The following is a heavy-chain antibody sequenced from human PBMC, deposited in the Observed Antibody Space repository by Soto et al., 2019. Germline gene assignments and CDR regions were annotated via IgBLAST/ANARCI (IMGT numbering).Heavy chain of an antibody. CDR3: ARAYVGRSSTRDYYYYGMDV. D-gene: IGHD2-2*01. CDR2: ISSSSSYI. CDR1: GFTFSSYS. J-gene: IGHJ6*02. Sequence: EVQLVESGGGLVKPGGSLRLSCAASGFTFSSYSMNWVRQAPGKGLEWVSSISSSSSYIYYADSVKGRFTISRDNAKNSLYLQMNSLRAEDTAVYYCARAYVGRSSTRDYYYYGMDVWGQGTTVTVSS. V-gene: IGHV3-21*01.